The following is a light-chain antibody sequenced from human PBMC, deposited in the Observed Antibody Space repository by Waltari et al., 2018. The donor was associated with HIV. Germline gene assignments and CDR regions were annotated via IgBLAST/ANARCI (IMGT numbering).Light chain of an antibody. V-gene: IGKV1-6*01. J-gene: IGKJ2*01. CDR3: LQDYNSPPT. Sequence: AIQMTQSPSSLSASVGDRVSITCRASQGIRNDLVWYQQKPGKAPKVLIYAASTLQSGVPSRFSGSGSGTDFTLTISSLQPEDLAIYYCLQDYNSPPTFGQGTKLEIK. CDR1: QGIRND. CDR2: AAS.